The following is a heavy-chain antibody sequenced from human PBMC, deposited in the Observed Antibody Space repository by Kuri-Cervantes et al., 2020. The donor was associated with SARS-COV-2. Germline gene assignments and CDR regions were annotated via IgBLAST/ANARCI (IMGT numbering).Heavy chain of an antibody. CDR1: GYTFTSYY. CDR2: INPSGGST. V-gene: IGHV1-46*01. CDR3: ARAGVGDFWSGYYGMDV. D-gene: IGHD3-3*01. J-gene: IGHJ6*02. Sequence: GESLKISCKASGYTFTSYYMHWVRQAPGQGLEWMGIINPSGGSTSYAQKFQGRVTMTRDTSTSTVYMELSSLRSEDTAVYYCARAGVGDFWSGYYGMDVWGQGTTVTVSS.